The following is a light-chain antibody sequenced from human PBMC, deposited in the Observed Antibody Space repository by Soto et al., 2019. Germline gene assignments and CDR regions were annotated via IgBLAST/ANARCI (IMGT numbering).Light chain of an antibody. Sequence: VLTQSPGTLSLSPGERATLSCRASQSVSSRNLAWYQQKPGQAPRLLIYGASSRAIGIPDRFTGSGSGTDFTLTITRLQPEDFALYYCQHYDKHPLTFGGGTKVEIK. CDR3: QHYDKHPLT. CDR1: QSVSSRN. V-gene: IGKV3-20*01. CDR2: GAS. J-gene: IGKJ4*01.